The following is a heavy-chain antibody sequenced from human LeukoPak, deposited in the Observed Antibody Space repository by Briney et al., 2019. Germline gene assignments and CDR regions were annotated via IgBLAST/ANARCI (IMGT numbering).Heavy chain of an antibody. CDR3: ARLADYDILTGYYRDY. D-gene: IGHD3-9*01. CDR2: IYYSGST. V-gene: IGHV4-59*01. Sequence: SETLSLTCTVSGGSISSYYWSWLRQPPGKGLEWIGYIYYSGSTNYNPSLKSRVTISVDTSENQFSLKLSSVTAADTAVYYCARLADYDILTGYYRDYWGQGTLVTVSS. CDR1: GGSISSYY. J-gene: IGHJ4*02.